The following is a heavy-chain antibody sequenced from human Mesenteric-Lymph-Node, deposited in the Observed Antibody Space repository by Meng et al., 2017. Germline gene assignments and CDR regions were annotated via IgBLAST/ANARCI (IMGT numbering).Heavy chain of an antibody. V-gene: IGHV1-69*05. Sequence: QVQLVQAGAAVKKPGSSVKASCKASGGTFSSYAISWVRQAPGQGLEWMGGIIPIFGTANYAQKFQGRVTITTDESTSTAYMELSSLRSEDTAVYYCAREKVGPFDYWGQGTLVTVSS. D-gene: IGHD1-26*01. CDR3: AREKVGPFDY. CDR1: GGTFSSYA. CDR2: IIPIFGTA. J-gene: IGHJ4*02.